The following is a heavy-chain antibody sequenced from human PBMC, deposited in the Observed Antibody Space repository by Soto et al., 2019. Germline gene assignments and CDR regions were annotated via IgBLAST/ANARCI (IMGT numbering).Heavy chain of an antibody. CDR2: ISSSSSYT. D-gene: IGHD5-18*01. J-gene: IGHJ4*02. CDR1: GFTFSDYY. CDR3: ARLGRGYSYY. V-gene: IGHV3-11*06. Sequence: GGSLRLSCAASGFTFSDYYMSWIRQAPGKGLESVSYISSSSSYTNYADSVKGRFTISRDNAKDSLSLQMNSLRAGDTAVYYCARLGRGYSYYWGEGTLVSFSS.